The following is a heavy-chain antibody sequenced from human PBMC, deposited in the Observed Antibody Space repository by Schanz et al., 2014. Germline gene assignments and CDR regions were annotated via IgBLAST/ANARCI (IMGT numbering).Heavy chain of an antibody. CDR3: TRSYYDFSWGSYRFRAFDI. D-gene: IGHD3-16*02. CDR2: ISSGSSYA. J-gene: IGHJ3*02. Sequence: EQLVESGGGLVQPGGSLRLSCAASGFTFSTYAMSWVRQAPGKGLEWVSDISSGSSYANYADSVKGRFTISRDNAKNSLYLQMNSLRAEDTAIYFCTRSYYDFSWGSYRFRAFDIWGQGTTVIVSS. V-gene: IGHV3-48*04. CDR1: GFTFSTYA.